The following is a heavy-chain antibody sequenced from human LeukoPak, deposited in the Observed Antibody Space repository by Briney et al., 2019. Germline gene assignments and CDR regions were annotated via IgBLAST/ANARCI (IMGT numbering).Heavy chain of an antibody. D-gene: IGHD3-3*01. CDR2: ISAYNGNT. J-gene: IGHJ4*02. V-gene: IGHV1-18*01. CDR1: GYTFTSYG. CDR3: ARDGEFYYDFWSDGVPFDY. Sequence: ASVKVSCKASGYTFTSYGISWVRQAPGQGLEWMGWISAYNGNTNYAQKLQGRVTMTTDTSTSTAYMELRSLRSDDTAVYYCARDGEFYYDFWSDGVPFDYWGQGTLVTVSS.